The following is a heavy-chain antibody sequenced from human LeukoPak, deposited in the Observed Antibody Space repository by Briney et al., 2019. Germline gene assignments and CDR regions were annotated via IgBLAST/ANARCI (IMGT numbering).Heavy chain of an antibody. D-gene: IGHD2-8*01. CDR1: GGSFSGYY. CDR2: INHSGST. J-gene: IGHJ4*02. Sequence: SETLSLTCAVYGGSFSGYYWSWIRQPPGKGLEWIGEINHSGSTNYNPSLKSRVTISVDTSKNQFSQKLSSVTAADTAVYYCARKYCTNGVCPRLFDYWGQGTLVTVSS. V-gene: IGHV4-34*01. CDR3: ARKYCTNGVCPRLFDY.